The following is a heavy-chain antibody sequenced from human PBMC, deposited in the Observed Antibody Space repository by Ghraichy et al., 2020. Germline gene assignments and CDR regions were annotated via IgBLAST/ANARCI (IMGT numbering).Heavy chain of an antibody. J-gene: IGHJ4*02. Sequence: GGSLRLSCAASGFTFSSYGMHWVRQAPGKGLEWVAVISYDGSNKYYADSVKGRFTISRDNSKNTLYLQMNSLRAEDTAVYYCAKPSPPLEQQLSYFDYWGQGTLVTVSS. CDR2: ISYDGSNK. CDR1: GFTFSSYG. D-gene: IGHD6-13*01. CDR3: AKPSPPLEQQLSYFDY. V-gene: IGHV3-30*18.